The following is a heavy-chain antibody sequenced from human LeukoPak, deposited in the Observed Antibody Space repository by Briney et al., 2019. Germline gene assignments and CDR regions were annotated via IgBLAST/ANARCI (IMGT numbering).Heavy chain of an antibody. D-gene: IGHD4-17*01. Sequence: GSLRLSCAASGFTFSSYWMSWVRQAPGKGLEGVANIKQDGSEKYYVDSVKGRFTISRDNAKNSLYLQMNSLRAEDTAVYYCASSTVTTSEGDYWGQGTLVTVSS. V-gene: IGHV3-7*01. CDR1: GFTFSSYW. CDR2: IKQDGSEK. J-gene: IGHJ4*02. CDR3: ASSTVTTSEGDY.